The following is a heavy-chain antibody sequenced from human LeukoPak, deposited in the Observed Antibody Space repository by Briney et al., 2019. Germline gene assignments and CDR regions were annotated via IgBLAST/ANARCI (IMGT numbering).Heavy chain of an antibody. V-gene: IGHV5-51*01. CDR3: ARHSSIAAPPKGFDP. D-gene: IGHD6-6*01. Sequence: GESLKISCKGSGYRFTSYWIGWVRQMPGKGLEWMGIIYPGDSDTRYSPSFQGQVTISADKSISTAYLQWSSLKASDTAMYYCARHSSIAAPPKGFDPWGQGTLVTVSS. CDR1: GYRFTSYW. J-gene: IGHJ5*02. CDR2: IYPGDSDT.